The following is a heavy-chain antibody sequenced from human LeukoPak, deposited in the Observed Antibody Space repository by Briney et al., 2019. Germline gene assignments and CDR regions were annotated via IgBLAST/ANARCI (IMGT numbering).Heavy chain of an antibody. CDR2: ISYDGSNK. CDR1: GFTFSSYA. CDR3: AREGEALDY. Sequence: GGSLRLSCAASGFTFSSYAMHWVRQAPGKGLEWVTIISYDGSNKYYADSVKGRFTISRDNSKNTPNLQMNSLRAEDTAVYYCAREGEALDYWGQGTLVTVSS. J-gene: IGHJ4*02. V-gene: IGHV3-30-3*01. D-gene: IGHD3-16*01.